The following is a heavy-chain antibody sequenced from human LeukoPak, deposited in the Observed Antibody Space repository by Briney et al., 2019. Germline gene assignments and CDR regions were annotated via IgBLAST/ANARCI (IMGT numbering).Heavy chain of an antibody. CDR2: IYYSGST. CDR1: GGSISSYY. D-gene: IGHD6-6*01. V-gene: IGHV4-59*01. Sequence: PSETLSLTCTVSGGSISSYYWSWIRQPPGKGLEWIGYIYYSGSTTYNPSLKSRVTISVDTSKNQFSLTLSSVTAADTAVYYCAGHIAARRGSFDYWGQGTLVTVSS. J-gene: IGHJ4*02. CDR3: AGHIAARRGSFDY.